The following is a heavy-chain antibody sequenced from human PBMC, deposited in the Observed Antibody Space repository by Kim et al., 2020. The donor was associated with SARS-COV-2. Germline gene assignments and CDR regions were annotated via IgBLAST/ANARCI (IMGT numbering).Heavy chain of an antibody. D-gene: IGHD3-3*01. CDR2: INAGNGNT. CDR3: ARDRITIFGVVTRGYYYYMDV. Sequence: ASVKVSCKASGYTFTSYAMHWVRQAPGQRLEWMGWINAGNGNTKYSKKFQGRVTITRDTSASTAYMELSSLRSEDTAVYYCARDRITIFGVVTRGYYYYMDVWGKGTTGTVSS. V-gene: IGHV1-3*01. CDR1: GYTFTSYA. J-gene: IGHJ6*03.